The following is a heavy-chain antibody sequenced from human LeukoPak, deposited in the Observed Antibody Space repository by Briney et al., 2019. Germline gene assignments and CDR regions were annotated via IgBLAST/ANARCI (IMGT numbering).Heavy chain of an antibody. CDR2: IYSGGST. CDR3: ASSSIAARLDY. D-gene: IGHD6-6*01. J-gene: IGHJ4*02. Sequence: GGSLRLSCEASGFTVSSNYMSGFPQAPGKGLEWVSVIYSGGSTYYADSVKGRFTISRDNSKNTLYLQMNSLRAEDTAVYYCASSSIAARLDYWGQGTLVTVSS. CDR1: GFTVSSNY. V-gene: IGHV3-66*02.